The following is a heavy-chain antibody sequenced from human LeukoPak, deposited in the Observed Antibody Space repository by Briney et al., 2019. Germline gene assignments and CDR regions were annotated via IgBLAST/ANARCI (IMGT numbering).Heavy chain of an antibody. D-gene: IGHD4-17*01. Sequence: PSQTLSLTCTVSGGSISSGGYYWSWIRQPPGKGLEWIGYIYHSGSTYYNPSLKSRVALSLDTSKNQFSLKLSSVTAADTAVYYCASIPKYRSTVTAHWGQGTLVTVSS. CDR3: ASIPKYRSTVTAH. CDR2: IYHSGST. CDR1: GGSISSGGYY. V-gene: IGHV4-30-2*01. J-gene: IGHJ1*01.